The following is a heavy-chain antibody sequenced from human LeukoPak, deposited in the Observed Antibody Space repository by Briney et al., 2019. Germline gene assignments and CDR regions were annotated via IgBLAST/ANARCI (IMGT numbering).Heavy chain of an antibody. V-gene: IGHV3-74*01. CDR2: INNDGSDT. CDR1: GFTFSSYW. CDR3: ARGFIGPDY. D-gene: IGHD3/OR15-3a*01. J-gene: IGHJ4*02. Sequence: PGGSLRLSCAASGFTFSSYWMHWVRQAPGKGLVWVSRINNDGSDTTYADSVKGRFTSSRDNAKNTLYLQMNSLRAEDTALYYCARGFIGPDYWGQGTLVTVSS.